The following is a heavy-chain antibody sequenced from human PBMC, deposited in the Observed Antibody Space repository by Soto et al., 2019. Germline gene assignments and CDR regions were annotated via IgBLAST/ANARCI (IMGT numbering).Heavy chain of an antibody. CDR2: IYNSGST. CDR1: GGSISSYY. V-gene: IGHV4-59*01. Sequence: PSETLSLTCTVSGGSISSYYWSWIRQPPGKGLEWIGYIYNSGSTNYNPSVKSRVTISVDTSKNQFSLKLSSVIAADTAVYYCARGIYYGSGVYYWGQGTLVTV. J-gene: IGHJ4*02. D-gene: IGHD3-10*01. CDR3: ARGIYYGSGVYY.